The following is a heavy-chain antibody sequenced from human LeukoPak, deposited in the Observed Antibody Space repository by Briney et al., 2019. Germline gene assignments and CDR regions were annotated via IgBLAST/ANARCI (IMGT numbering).Heavy chain of an antibody. Sequence: LETLSLTCSVSGDDISSSNWWTWVRQPPQKGLEWIGEVYHSGSTNYNPSLRSRIYMSVDKSQNRFSLRLTSVTAADTAVYFCARVSGSGLYFKSFDPWGQGTLVIVSS. J-gene: IGHJ5*01. CDR1: GDDISSSNW. D-gene: IGHD3-10*01. CDR3: ARVSGSGLYFKSFDP. CDR2: VYHSGST. V-gene: IGHV4-4*02.